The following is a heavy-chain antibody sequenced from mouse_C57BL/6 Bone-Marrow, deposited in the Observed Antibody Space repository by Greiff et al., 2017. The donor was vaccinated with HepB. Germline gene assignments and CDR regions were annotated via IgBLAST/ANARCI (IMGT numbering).Heavy chain of an antibody. Sequence: EVKVEESGGGLVQPGGSLKLSCAASGFTFSDYYMYWVRQTPEKRLEWVAYISNGGGSTYYPDTVKGRFTISRDNAKNTLYLQMSRLKSEDTAMYYCARHVKDYDGFAYWGQGTLVTVSA. CDR1: GFTFSDYY. V-gene: IGHV5-12*01. D-gene: IGHD2-4*01. J-gene: IGHJ3*01. CDR3: ARHVKDYDGFAY. CDR2: ISNGGGST.